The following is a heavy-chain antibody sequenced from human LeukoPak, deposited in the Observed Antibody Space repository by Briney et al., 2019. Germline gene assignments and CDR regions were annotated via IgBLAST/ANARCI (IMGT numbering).Heavy chain of an antibody. D-gene: IGHD5-12*01. V-gene: IGHV3-30*19. J-gene: IGHJ6*02. CDR1: GFTFSSYG. Sequence: GGSLRLSCAASGFTFSSYGMHWVRQAPGKGLEWVAVISYDGSNKYYADSVKGRFTISRDNSKNTLYLQMNSLRAEDTAVYYCAKDTRYSGYAYYYGMDVWGQGTTVTVSS. CDR3: AKDTRYSGYAYYYGMDV. CDR2: ISYDGSNK.